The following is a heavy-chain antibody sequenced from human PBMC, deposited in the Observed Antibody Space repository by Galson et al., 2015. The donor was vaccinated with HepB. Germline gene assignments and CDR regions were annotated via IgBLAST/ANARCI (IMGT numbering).Heavy chain of an antibody. V-gene: IGHV4-4*07. CDR1: GGSISSYY. CDR3: ARDLGIADPVNWFDP. Sequence: SETLSLTCTVSGGSISSYYWSWIRQPAGKGLEWIGRIYTSGSTNYNPSLKSRVTMSVDTSKNQFSLKLSSVTAADTAVYYCARDLGIADPVNWFDPWGQGTLVTVSS. D-gene: IGHD6-13*01. CDR2: IYTSGST. J-gene: IGHJ5*02.